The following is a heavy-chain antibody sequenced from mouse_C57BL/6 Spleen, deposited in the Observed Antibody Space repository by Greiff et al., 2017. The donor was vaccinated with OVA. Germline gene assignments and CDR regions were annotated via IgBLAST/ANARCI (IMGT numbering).Heavy chain of an antibody. Sequence: QVQLQQSGPELVKPGASVKISCKASGYSFTSYYIHWVKQRPGQGLEWIGWIYPGSGNTKYNEKFKGKATLTADTSSSTAYMQLSSLTSEDSAVYYCARGTRGYFDYWGQGTTLTVSS. J-gene: IGHJ2*01. V-gene: IGHV1-66*01. CDR3: ARGTRGYFDY. CDR1: GYSFTSYY. CDR2: IYPGSGNT. D-gene: IGHD3-3*01.